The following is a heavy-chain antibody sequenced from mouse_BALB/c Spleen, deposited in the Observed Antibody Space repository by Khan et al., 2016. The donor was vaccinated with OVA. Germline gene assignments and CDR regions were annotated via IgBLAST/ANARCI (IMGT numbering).Heavy chain of an antibody. CDR1: GYSFTDYN. Sequence: QVQLQQSGAELARPGASVKLSCKASGYSFTDYNINWVKQRTGQGLEWIGEIYPGSNNTYYNEKFKGKATLTADKSSSTAYMQLSSLTSEDSAVYFCAREGGALYPYWGQGTLVTVSA. CDR2: IYPGSNNT. V-gene: IGHV1-77*01. CDR3: AREGGALYPY. J-gene: IGHJ3*01.